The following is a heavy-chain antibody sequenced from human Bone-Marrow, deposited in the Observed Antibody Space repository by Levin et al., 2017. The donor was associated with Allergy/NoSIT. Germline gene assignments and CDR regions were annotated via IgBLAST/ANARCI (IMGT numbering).Heavy chain of an antibody. CDR2: VYYDGTT. V-gene: IGHV4-31*03. J-gene: IGHJ3*02. Sequence: SCTVSGGSVTTSGSYWNWIRHRPGKGLEWIGNVYYDGTTYYNPSLDSRLTMSIDRSQNHFSLNLRSVTAADTAVYYCARDRGQWRIDAFDTWGQGTMVTVSP. CDR3: ARDRGQWRIDAFDT. CDR1: GGSVTTSGSY. D-gene: IGHD6-19*01.